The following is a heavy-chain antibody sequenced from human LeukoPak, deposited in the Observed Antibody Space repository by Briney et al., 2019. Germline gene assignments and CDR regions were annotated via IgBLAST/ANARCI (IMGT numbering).Heavy chain of an antibody. CDR1: GFTFDDYA. CDR3: AKDKEAAGLRNWFDP. Sequence: GGSLRLSCAASGFTFDDYAMHWVRQAPGKGLEWVSGISWNSGSIGYADSVKGRFTISRDNAKNSLYLQMNSLRAEDTALYYCAKDKEAAGLRNWFDPWGQGTLVTVSS. J-gene: IGHJ5*02. CDR2: ISWNSGSI. V-gene: IGHV3-9*01. D-gene: IGHD6-13*01.